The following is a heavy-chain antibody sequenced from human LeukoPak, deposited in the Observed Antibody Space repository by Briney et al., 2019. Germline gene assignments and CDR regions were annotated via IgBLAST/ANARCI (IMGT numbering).Heavy chain of an antibody. D-gene: IGHD4-23*01. V-gene: IGHV3-30*03. CDR2: ISYDGSTK. CDR3: ATSLRPGGGNSFLLDY. J-gene: IGHJ4*02. Sequence: SGGSLTLYCVASGFTFRRFGMHWVRQAPGKGLEWVAVISYDGSTKYYADSVKGRFTISRDNSKTTLYLQMNSLTVHDTAVYYCATSLRPGGGNSFLLDYWGEGILVTVS. CDR1: GFTFRRFG.